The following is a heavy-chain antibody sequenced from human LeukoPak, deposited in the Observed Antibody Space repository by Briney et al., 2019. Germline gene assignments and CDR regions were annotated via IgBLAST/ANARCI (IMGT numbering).Heavy chain of an antibody. J-gene: IGHJ4*02. CDR1: GGSISSYY. V-gene: IGHV4-59*01. D-gene: IGHD5-18*01. Sequence: PSETLSLTCTVSGGSISSYYWSWIRQPPGKGLEWIGYIYYSGSTNYNPSLKSRVTISVDTSKNQFSLKLSSVTAADTAVYYCARDLGYSYGHNSFFDYWGQGTLVTVSS. CDR3: ARDLGYSYGHNSFFDY. CDR2: IYYSGST.